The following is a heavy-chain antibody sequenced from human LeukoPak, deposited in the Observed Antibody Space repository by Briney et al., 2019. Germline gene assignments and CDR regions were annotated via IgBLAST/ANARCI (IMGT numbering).Heavy chain of an antibody. CDR2: ISGSGGST. CDR3: AKDSKPVAPRWSDY. V-gene: IGHV3-23*01. Sequence: GGSLRLSCAASGFTFSSYAMSWVRQAPGKGLEWVSGISGSGGSTYYADFVKGRFTISRDNSKNTLYLQMNSLRAEDTAVYYCAKDSKPVAPRWSDYWGQGTQVTVSS. CDR1: GFTFSSYA. J-gene: IGHJ4*02. D-gene: IGHD2-2*01.